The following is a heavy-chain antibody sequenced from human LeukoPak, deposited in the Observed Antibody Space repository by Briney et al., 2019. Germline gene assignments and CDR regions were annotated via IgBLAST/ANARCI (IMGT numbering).Heavy chain of an antibody. D-gene: IGHD3-3*01. CDR2: INPNSGGT. V-gene: IGHV1-2*02. Sequence: ASVKVSCKASGYTFTGYYMHWVRQAPGQGLEWMGWINPNSGGTNYAQMFQGRVTMTSDTSISTAYMELSRLRSDDTAVYYCARDLRSDADYTDYWGQGTLVTVSS. CDR1: GYTFTGYY. CDR3: ARDLRSDADYTDY. J-gene: IGHJ4*02.